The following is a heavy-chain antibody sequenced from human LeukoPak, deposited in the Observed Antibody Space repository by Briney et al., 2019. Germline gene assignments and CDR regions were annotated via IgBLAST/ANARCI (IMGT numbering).Heavy chain of an antibody. Sequence: SETLSLTCAVYGGSFSGYYWSWIRQPPGKGLEWIGYIYYSGSTNYNPSLKSRVTISVDTSKNQFSLKLSSVTAADTAVYYCARVLRIAAPSNYYYYYGMDVWGQGTTVTVSS. CDR1: GGSFSGYY. V-gene: IGHV4-59*01. J-gene: IGHJ6*02. CDR2: IYYSGST. CDR3: ARVLRIAAPSNYYYYYGMDV. D-gene: IGHD6-6*01.